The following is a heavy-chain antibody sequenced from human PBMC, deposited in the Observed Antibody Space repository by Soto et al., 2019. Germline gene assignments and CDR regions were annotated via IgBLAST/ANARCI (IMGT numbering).Heavy chain of an antibody. CDR2: LYHSGST. V-gene: IGHV4-38-2*01. CDR3: ARALDYGDYFDY. Sequence: SETLSLTCAVCGYPISSGYYWGWIRQSPGKGLEWIGSLYHSGSTYYNPSLKSRVTISVDSSKNQFSLRLTSVTAADTAVYYCARALDYGDYFDYWGQGTLVTVSS. CDR1: GYPISSGYY. J-gene: IGHJ4*02. D-gene: IGHD4-17*01.